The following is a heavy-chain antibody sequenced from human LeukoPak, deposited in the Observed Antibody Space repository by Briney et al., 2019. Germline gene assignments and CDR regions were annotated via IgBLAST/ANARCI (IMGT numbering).Heavy chain of an antibody. Sequence: GESLKISCKGSGYNFTNYWIGWVRQMPGKGLECMGIIYPGDSDTKYSPSFQGQVTISADKSISTAYLQWSSLKASDTAMYYCARHQSSGYSFGYGANDYWGQGAPVTVSS. D-gene: IGHD5-18*01. CDR2: IYPGDSDT. V-gene: IGHV5-51*01. CDR3: ARHQSSGYSFGYGANDY. CDR1: GYNFTNYW. J-gene: IGHJ4*02.